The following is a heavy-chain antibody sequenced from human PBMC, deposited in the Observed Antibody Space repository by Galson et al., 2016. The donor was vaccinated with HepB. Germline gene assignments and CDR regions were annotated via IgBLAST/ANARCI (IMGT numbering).Heavy chain of an antibody. Sequence: ETLSLTCAVSGYSISSGYYWAWIRQPPGKGLEWIGTIHHTGSTYYSPSLNGRVTLSLDTSVNHFSLRLTSMTAAATALYHCMREGLTTDYWGQGTLVTVSS. V-gene: IGHV4-38-2*02. CDR1: GYSISSGYY. CDR3: MREGLTTDY. D-gene: IGHD4-11*01. CDR2: IHHTGST. J-gene: IGHJ4*02.